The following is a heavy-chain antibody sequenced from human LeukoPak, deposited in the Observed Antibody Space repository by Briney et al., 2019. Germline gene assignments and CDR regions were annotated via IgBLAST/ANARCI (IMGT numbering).Heavy chain of an antibody. Sequence: RRSLRLACAASGFTFNSYGMHWVRQAPGKGLEWVAVISYDGSNKYYADSVKGRFTISRDNSKNTLYLQMNSLRAEDTAVYYCAKDPDYDFWRGPTYYYYGMDVWGQGTTVTVSS. CDR1: GFTFNSYG. CDR2: ISYDGSNK. D-gene: IGHD3-3*01. J-gene: IGHJ6*02. CDR3: AKDPDYDFWRGPTYYYYGMDV. V-gene: IGHV3-30*18.